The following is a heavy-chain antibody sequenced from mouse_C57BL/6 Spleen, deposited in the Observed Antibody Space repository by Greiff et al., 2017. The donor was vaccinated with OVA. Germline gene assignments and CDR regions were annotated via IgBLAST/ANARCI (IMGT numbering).Heavy chain of an antibody. J-gene: IGHJ3*01. Sequence: QVQLQESGPGLVAPSQSLSITCIVSGFSLTSYGVDWVRQSPGKGLEWLGVIWGVGSTNYNSALKSRLSISKDNSKSQVFLKMNSLQTDDTAMYYCASGNPRFAYWGQGTLVTVSA. CDR2: IWGVGST. CDR3: ASGNPRFAY. V-gene: IGHV2-6*01. CDR1: GFSLTSYG. D-gene: IGHD2-1*01.